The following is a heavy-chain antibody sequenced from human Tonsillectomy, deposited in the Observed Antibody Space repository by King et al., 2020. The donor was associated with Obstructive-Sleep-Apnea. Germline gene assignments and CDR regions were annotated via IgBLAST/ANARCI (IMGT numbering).Heavy chain of an antibody. CDR1: GGSISSYY. V-gene: IGHV4-4*07. D-gene: IGHD5-12*01. CDR3: ARDGGDIVATIPFFDY. Sequence: VQLVESGPGLVKPSETLFLTCTVSGGSISSYYWSWIRQPAGKGLEWIGRIYTSGGTNYNPPLKSRVTMSVDTSKNQFSLKLSSVTAADTAVYYCARDGGDIVATIPFFDYWGQGTLVTVSS. J-gene: IGHJ4*02. CDR2: IYTSGGT.